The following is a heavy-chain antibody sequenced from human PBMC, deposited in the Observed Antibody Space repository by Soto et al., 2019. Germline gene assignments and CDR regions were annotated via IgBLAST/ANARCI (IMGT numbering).Heavy chain of an antibody. V-gene: IGHV1-69*13. CDR3: ARDRSDYYDSSGYYYGTLAY. CDR2: IIPIFGTA. J-gene: IGHJ4*02. Sequence: GASVKVSCKASGGTFSSYAISWVRQAPGQGLEWMGGIIPIFGTANYAQKFQGRVTITADESTSTAYMELSSLRSEDTAVYYCARDRSDYYDSSGYYYGTLAYWGQGTLVTVSS. D-gene: IGHD3-22*01. CDR1: GGTFSSYA.